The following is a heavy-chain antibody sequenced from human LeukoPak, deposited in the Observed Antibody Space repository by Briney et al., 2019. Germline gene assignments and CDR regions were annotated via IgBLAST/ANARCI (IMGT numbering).Heavy chain of an antibody. D-gene: IGHD6-19*01. CDR2: IYSGGTT. Sequence: GGSLILSCAASGFTVSSNYMSWVRQAPGKGLEWVSVIYSGGTTYYADSVKGRFTLSRDNSKNTLYLQMNSLRTEDTAVYYCARPGLATPFGYWGQGTLVTVSS. CDR3: ARPGLATPFGY. J-gene: IGHJ4*02. CDR1: GFTVSSNY. V-gene: IGHV3-53*01.